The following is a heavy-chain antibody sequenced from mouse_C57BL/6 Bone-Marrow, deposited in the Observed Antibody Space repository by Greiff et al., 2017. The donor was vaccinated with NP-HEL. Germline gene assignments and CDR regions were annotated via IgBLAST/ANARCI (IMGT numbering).Heavy chain of an antibody. D-gene: IGHD2-1*01. CDR2: ISSGSSTI. V-gene: IGHV5-17*01. CDR1: GFTFSDYG. J-gene: IGHJ1*03. CDR3: ARNYGIYWYFDV. Sequence: EVKLVESGGGLVKPGGSLKLSCAASGFTFSDYGMHWVRQAPEKGLEWVAYISSGSSTIYYADTVKGRFTISRDNAKNTLFLQMTSLRSEDTAMYYCARNYGIYWYFDVWGTGTTVTVSS.